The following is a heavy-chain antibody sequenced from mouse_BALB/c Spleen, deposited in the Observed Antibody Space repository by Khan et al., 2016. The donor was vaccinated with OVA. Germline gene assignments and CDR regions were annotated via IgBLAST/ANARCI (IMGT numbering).Heavy chain of an antibody. D-gene: IGHD1-2*01. Sequence: VQLQQSGPGLVKPSQSLSLTCTVTGYSITSGYGWNWIRQFPGNKLEWMGYISYSGSTNYNPSLKSRISITRDTSKNKFFLQLNSVTTEDTATYYCDRTARIKYWGQGTTLTVSS. CDR2: ISYSGST. CDR3: DRTARIKY. CDR1: GYSITSGYG. J-gene: IGHJ2*01. V-gene: IGHV3-2*02.